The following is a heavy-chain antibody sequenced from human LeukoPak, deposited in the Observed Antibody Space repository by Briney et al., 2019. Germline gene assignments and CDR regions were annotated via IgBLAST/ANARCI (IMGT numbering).Heavy chain of an antibody. D-gene: IGHD3-10*01. V-gene: IGHV1-18*01. Sequence: ASVKVSCKASGYTFTSYGISWVRQAPGQGLEWMGWISAYNGNTNYAQKFQGRVTMTRNTSISTAYMELSSLRSEDTAVYYCGAHLGGHRPMWGVHYWGQGTLVTVSS. CDR3: GAHLGGHRPMWGVHY. J-gene: IGHJ4*02. CDR2: ISAYNGNT. CDR1: GYTFTSYG.